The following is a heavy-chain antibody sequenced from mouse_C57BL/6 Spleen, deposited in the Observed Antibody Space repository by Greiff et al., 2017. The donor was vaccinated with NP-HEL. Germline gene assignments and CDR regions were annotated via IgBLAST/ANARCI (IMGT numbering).Heavy chain of an antibody. Sequence: VQLQQSGPELVKPGASVKISCKASGYSFTGYYMNWVKQSPEKSLEWIGEINPSTGGTTYNQKFKAKATLTVDKSSSTAYMQLKSLTSEDSAVYYCARRGDYYGSSYGDYWGQGTTLTVSS. CDR2: INPSTGGT. J-gene: IGHJ2*01. V-gene: IGHV1-42*01. CDR1: GYSFTGYY. D-gene: IGHD1-1*01. CDR3: ARRGDYYGSSYGDY.